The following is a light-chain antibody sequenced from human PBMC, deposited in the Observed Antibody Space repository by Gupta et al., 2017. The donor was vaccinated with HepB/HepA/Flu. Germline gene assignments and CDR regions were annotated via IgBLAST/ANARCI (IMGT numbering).Light chain of an antibody. J-gene: IGKJ1*01. Sequence: DIVVTQSPASLAVSPGERAIIKCRSSQHVFNNSKTKNHFGWYQQKVGQPPLLFLYWASTRQSGVPDRCSGRGSGTDFTLTITSLQAEDVAVYYCQQYVKTPVAFGQGTKVEIK. CDR3: QQYVKTPVA. CDR2: WAS. CDR1: QHVFNNSKTKNH. V-gene: IGKV4-1*01.